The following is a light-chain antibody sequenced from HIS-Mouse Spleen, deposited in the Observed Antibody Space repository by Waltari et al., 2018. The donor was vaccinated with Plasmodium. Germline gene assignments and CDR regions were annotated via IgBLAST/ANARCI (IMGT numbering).Light chain of an antibody. Sequence: EIVMTQSPATPSVSPGEGATPSCRASQSVSINLAWYQQKPGQAPRLLIYGASTRATGIPARFSGSGSGTEFTLTISSLQSEDFAVYYCQQYNNWSFTFGPGTKVDIK. V-gene: IGKV3-15*01. J-gene: IGKJ3*01. CDR2: GAS. CDR3: QQYNNWSFT. CDR1: QSVSIN.